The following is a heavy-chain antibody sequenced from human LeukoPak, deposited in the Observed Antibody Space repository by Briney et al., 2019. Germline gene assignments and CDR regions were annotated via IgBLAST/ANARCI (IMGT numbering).Heavy chain of an antibody. J-gene: IGHJ3*02. CDR2: IYYSGST. Sequence: SETLSLTCTVSGGSISSSSYYWGWIRQPPGKGLEWIGSIYYSGSTYYNPSLKSRVTISVDTSKNQFSLKLSSVTAADTAVYYCASPLIDIAAAGTDAFDIWGQGTMVTVSS. V-gene: IGHV4-39*01. D-gene: IGHD6-13*01. CDR3: ASPLIDIAAAGTDAFDI. CDR1: GGSISSSSYY.